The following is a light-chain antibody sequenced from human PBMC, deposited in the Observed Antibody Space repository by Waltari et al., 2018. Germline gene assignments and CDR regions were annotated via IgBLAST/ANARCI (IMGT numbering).Light chain of an antibody. CDR3: SSQTLDGLVL. J-gene: IGLJ2*01. V-gene: IGLV2-14*03. CDR1: ASAVRASDS. CDR2: DVT. Sequence: QSALTQPASVSGSPGQSIPISCSGVASAVRASDSVSWHHHHPGKPPQVTIYDVTNRASGVSDRFSASKSANTASLTISRLQPEDEADYFCSSQTLDGLVLFGGGTRLTVL.